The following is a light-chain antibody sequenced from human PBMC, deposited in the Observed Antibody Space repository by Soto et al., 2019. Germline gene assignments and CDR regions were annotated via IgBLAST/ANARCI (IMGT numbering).Light chain of an antibody. V-gene: IGKV3-20*01. CDR3: QQYGSSRT. CDR1: QSVSSNY. J-gene: IGKJ1*01. CDR2: GAF. Sequence: IVLTQSPCTLSLSPGERASFSCRASQSVSSNYLAWYQQKPGQAPRLLIYGAFKRATGIPDRFSGSGSGTDFTLTISGLEPEDFAVYYCQQYGSSRTFGQGTKVDI.